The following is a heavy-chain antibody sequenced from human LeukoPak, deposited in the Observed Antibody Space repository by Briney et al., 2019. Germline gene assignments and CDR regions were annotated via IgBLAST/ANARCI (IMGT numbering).Heavy chain of an antibody. D-gene: IGHD4-17*01. J-gene: IGHJ4*02. Sequence: PSETLSLTCTVSGGSISSYSWSWIRQPPGKGLEWIGYIYYSGSTNYNPSPKSGVTISVDTTKNQFSLKLSSVTAADTAVYYCARAADYGDHDPTLDYWGQGTLVSVSS. CDR3: ARAADYGDHDPTLDY. V-gene: IGHV4-59*01. CDR2: IYYSGST. CDR1: GGSISSYS.